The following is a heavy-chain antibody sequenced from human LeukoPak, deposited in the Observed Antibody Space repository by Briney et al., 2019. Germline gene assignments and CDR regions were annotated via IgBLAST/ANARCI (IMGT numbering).Heavy chain of an antibody. Sequence: GGSLRLSCAASGFTFSSFGMHWVRQAPGKGLECVAVISYDGSKTYSVDSVKGRFTISRDKSKNTLYLQMNSLRAEDTAVYDCAKDRHQWVLLPDYWGQGTLVTVSS. V-gene: IGHV3-30*18. CDR1: GFTFSSFG. J-gene: IGHJ4*02. CDR3: AKDRHQWVLLPDY. D-gene: IGHD1-26*01. CDR2: ISYDGSKT.